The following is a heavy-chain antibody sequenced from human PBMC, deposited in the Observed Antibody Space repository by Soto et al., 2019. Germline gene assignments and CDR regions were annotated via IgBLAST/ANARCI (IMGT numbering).Heavy chain of an antibody. CDR3: VRNGYYSLDY. Sequence: QVQLQESGPGLVKPSGTLSLTCAVSGDSISSHDWWSWVRQPPNKGLEWIAEIHHSGGTNYNPSLMSRATISVDNSKNQFSLKLISATAADTAVYYCVRNGYYSLDYWGQGPLVYVSS. CDR1: GDSISSHDW. J-gene: IGHJ4*02. V-gene: IGHV4-4*02. CDR2: IHHSGGT. D-gene: IGHD3-3*01.